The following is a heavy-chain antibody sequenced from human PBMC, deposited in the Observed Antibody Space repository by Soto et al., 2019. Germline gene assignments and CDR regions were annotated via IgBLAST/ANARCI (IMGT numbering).Heavy chain of an antibody. CDR2: IYHNGSNNYSYNGSP. V-gene: IGHV4-31*03. J-gene: IGHJ3*02. Sequence: QVQLQESGPGLVKPSQTLSLTCTVSGASITNGGYYWSWIRQYPGKGLEWIGDIYHNGSNNYSYNGSPCYNSSRRNRLTISAGTSKNQFSLKLTSVTAADTAVYYWARETRGYIGGSFRDYAFDIWGLGKMVSVSS. CDR3: ARETRGYIGGSFRDYAFDI. CDR1: GASITNGGYY. D-gene: IGHD3-16*01.